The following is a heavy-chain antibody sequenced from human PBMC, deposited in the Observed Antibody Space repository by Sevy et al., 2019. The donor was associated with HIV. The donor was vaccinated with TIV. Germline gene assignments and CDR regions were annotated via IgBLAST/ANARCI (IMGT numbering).Heavy chain of an antibody. D-gene: IGHD3-16*01. CDR1: TASLSAYY. CDR3: ACDDWGVGGGSNWFEA. V-gene: IGHV4-4*07. J-gene: IGHJ5*02. CDR2: DSTTGST. Sequence: SETLSLTCTVSTASLSAYYWSWIRQPAGKGLEWIGRDSTTGSTNYNPSLKSRVSMSLDTSKNHFSLNLRSVTAADTAMYYCACDDWGVGGGSNWFEAWGQGVLVTVSS.